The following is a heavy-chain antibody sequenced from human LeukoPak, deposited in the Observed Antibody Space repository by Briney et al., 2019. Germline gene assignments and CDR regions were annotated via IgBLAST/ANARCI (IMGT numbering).Heavy chain of an antibody. CDR2: IKSKTDGGTT. J-gene: IGHJ1*01. CDR3: TTELSVVVIITAEYFQH. V-gene: IGHV3-15*01. D-gene: IGHD3-22*01. CDR1: GFTFSSYS. Sequence: GGSLRLSCAASGFTFSSYSMNWVRQAPGKGLEWVGRIKSKTDGGTTDYAAPVKGRLTISRDDSKNTLYLQMDSLKTEDTAVYYCTTELSVVVIITAEYFQHWGQGTLVTVSS.